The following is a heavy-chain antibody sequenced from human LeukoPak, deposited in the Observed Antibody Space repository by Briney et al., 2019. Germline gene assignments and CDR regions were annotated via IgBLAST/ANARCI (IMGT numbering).Heavy chain of an antibody. CDR1: GYTFTSYE. D-gene: IGHD3-10*01. Sequence: ASVTVSCTASGYTFTSYELNWVRQATGHGLEWMGWMNPNSGNTGYAQRFQGRVTMTRNTSISTAYMELSSLRSEDTAVYYCASGSYGSGNYWGQGTLVTASS. J-gene: IGHJ4*02. CDR2: MNPNSGNT. V-gene: IGHV1-8*01. CDR3: ASGSYGSGNY.